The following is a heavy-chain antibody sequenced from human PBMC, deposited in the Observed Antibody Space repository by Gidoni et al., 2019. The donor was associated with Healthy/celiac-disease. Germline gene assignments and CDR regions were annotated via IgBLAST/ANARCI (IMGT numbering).Heavy chain of an antibody. D-gene: IGHD3-22*01. J-gene: IGHJ3*02. Sequence: QVTLKESGPVLVKPTETLTLTCTVSGFSLSNARMGVSWIRQPPGKALEWLAHIFSNDEKSYSTSLKSRLTISKDTSKSQVVLTMTNMDPVDTATYYCARIAQYYYDSSGYYRTNDAFDIWGQGTMVTVSS. CDR2: IFSNDEK. V-gene: IGHV2-26*01. CDR3: ARIAQYYYDSSGYYRTNDAFDI. CDR1: GFSLSNARMG.